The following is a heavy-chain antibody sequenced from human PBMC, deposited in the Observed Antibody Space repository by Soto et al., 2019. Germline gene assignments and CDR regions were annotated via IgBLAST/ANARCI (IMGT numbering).Heavy chain of an antibody. J-gene: IGHJ4*02. Sequence: QVQLEQSGAVVKKPGSSVKVSCKDSGGTFSSYAISWVRQAPGQGLEWKGGIIPIFGAANYAQKFKGRVTITRDESTTTAAKELGSLRPEDTAVYYCARYRADSGYYPLFDYWFQGTLVTVSS. D-gene: IGHD3-22*01. CDR1: GGTFSSYA. V-gene: IGHV1-69*01. CDR2: IIPIFGAA. CDR3: ARYRADSGYYPLFDY.